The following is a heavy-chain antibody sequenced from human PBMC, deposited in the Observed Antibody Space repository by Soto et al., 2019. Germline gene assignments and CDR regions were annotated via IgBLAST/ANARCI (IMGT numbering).Heavy chain of an antibody. Sequence: QVQLQESGPGLVKPSQTLSLTCYVSGGSITSGGYSWTWIRHQPGKALQWIGYIFDSGSAYYNPSLKSRLPISVETGKNLFSLELSSVTAADTAVYYCARGSGYYRNFDSWGQGTLVSVSS. CDR2: IFDSGSA. V-gene: IGHV4-31*02. CDR3: ARGSGYYRNFDS. CDR1: GGSITSGGYS. J-gene: IGHJ4*02. D-gene: IGHD3-3*01.